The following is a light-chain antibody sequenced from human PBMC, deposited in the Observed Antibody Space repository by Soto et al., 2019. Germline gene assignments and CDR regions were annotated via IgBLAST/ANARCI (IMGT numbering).Light chain of an antibody. V-gene: IGKV1-5*01. Sequence: DIQMTPSPATLSASVGDRVTITCRASQSVRSWLAWYQQKPGTAPKLLIFDASRLESGVPSRFSGSASGTEFTLTISSPQPDDFATYYCQQYDNYPLTFGGGTKVDIK. J-gene: IGKJ4*01. CDR2: DAS. CDR3: QQYDNYPLT. CDR1: QSVRSW.